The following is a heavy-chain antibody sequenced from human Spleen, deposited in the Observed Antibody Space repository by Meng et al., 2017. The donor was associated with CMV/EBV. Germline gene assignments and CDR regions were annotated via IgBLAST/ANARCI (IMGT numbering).Heavy chain of an antibody. CDR3: ARGQRGLQRGRYYYRMDV. CDR2: IQDEGSNE. V-gene: IGHV3-30*02. Sequence: GESLKISCAASGFTFSSYGMHWVRQAPGKGLEWVAFIQDEGSNEYYADSVKGRFTISRDNSKNTLYLQMNSLRAEDSAVYYCARGQRGLQRGRYYYRMDVWAQGTTVTVSS. D-gene: IGHD5-24*01. J-gene: IGHJ6*02. CDR1: GFTFSSYG.